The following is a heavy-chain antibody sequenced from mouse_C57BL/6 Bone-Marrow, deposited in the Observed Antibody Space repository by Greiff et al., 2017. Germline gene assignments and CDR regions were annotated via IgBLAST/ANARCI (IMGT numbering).Heavy chain of an antibody. J-gene: IGHJ3*01. CDR2: IYPGSGST. CDR1: GYTFTSYW. Sequence: QVQLQQPGAELVKPGASVKMSCKASGYTFTSYWITWVKQRPGQGLEWIGDIYPGSGSTNYNEKFKSKATLTVDKSSSTAYMQLSSLTSEDSAVYYCARDDAGFGYWGQGTLVTVSA. V-gene: IGHV1-55*01. D-gene: IGHD2-3*01. CDR3: ARDDAGFGY.